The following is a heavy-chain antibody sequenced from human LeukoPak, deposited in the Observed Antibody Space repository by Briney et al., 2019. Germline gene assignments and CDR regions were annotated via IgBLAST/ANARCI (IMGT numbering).Heavy chain of an antibody. D-gene: IGHD4-11*01. CDR1: GYSISSGYY. Sequence: SETLSLTCSVSGYSISSGYYWGWIRQSPGKGLEWIGTIHHSESTDYNPSLKSRVTISLHPSKNQFSLKLSSVTAADTAVYFCARGRVSSSTWYSTYYYFFYMDFWGKGTTVTVSS. CDR2: IHHSEST. CDR3: ARGRVSSSTWYSTYYYFFYMDF. J-gene: IGHJ6*03. V-gene: IGHV4-38-2*02.